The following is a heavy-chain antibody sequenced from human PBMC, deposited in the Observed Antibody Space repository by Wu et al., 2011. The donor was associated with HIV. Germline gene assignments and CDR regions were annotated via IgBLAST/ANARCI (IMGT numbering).Heavy chain of an antibody. D-gene: IGHD6-13*01. J-gene: IGHJ4*01. V-gene: IGHV3-30-3*01. Sequence: QVQLVESGGGVVQPGRSLRLSCAASGFTFSNYAMHWVRQAPGKGLEWVAVISYDGSNKYYADFVKGRFTISRDNSKNTLYLQMNSLRAEDTAVYCCARDENSWYYFHY. CDR2: ISYDGSNK. CDR1: GFTFSNYA. CDR3: ARDENSWYYFHY.